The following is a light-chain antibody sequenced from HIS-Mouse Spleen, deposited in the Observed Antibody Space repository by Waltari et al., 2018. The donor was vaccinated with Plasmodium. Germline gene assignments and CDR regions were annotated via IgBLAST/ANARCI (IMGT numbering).Light chain of an antibody. CDR3: QAWDSSTDYV. Sequence: SYELTQPPSVSVSPGQTASITCSGDKLGDKYACWYQQKPGQSPVLVIYQDSKRPSGIPDRVSGSNSRNTATLTISGTQAMDEADYYCQAWDSSTDYVFGTGTKVTVL. CDR2: QDS. CDR1: KLGDKY. V-gene: IGLV3-1*01. J-gene: IGLJ1*01.